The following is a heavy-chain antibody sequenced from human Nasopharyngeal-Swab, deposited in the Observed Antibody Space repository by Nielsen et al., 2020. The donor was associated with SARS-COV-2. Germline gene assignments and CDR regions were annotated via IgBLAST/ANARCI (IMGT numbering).Heavy chain of an antibody. CDR3: ARYRSSNGWPQGNWFDP. J-gene: IGHJ5*02. Sequence: IRQRPGKGLEWIGEINHSGSTNYNPSLKSRVTISVDTSKNQLSLKLSSVTAADTAVYYCARYRSSNGWPQGNWFDPWGQGTLVTVSS. CDR2: INHSGST. V-gene: IGHV4-34*01. D-gene: IGHD6-19*01.